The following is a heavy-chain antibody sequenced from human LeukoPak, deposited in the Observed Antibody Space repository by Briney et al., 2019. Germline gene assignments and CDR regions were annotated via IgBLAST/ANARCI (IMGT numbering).Heavy chain of an antibody. V-gene: IGHV1-18*01. Sequence: ASVKVSCKAFGYTFTSYGISWVRQAPGQGLEWMGWISAYNGNTNYAQKLQGRVTMTTDTSTSTAYMELRSLRSDDTAVYYCARDPVHFYDSSGYWTYWGQGTLVTVSS. J-gene: IGHJ4*02. CDR3: ARDPVHFYDSSGYWTY. D-gene: IGHD3-22*01. CDR2: ISAYNGNT. CDR1: GYTFTSYG.